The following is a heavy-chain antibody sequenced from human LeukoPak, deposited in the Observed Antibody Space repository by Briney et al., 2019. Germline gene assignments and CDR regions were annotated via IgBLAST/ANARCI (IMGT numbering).Heavy chain of an antibody. J-gene: IGHJ4*02. CDR2: ISYDGSNK. CDR3: AREGPDKAACPTSGLDY. D-gene: IGHD6-6*01. V-gene: IGHV3-30*01. CDR1: GFTFSSYA. Sequence: GGSLRLSCAASGFTFSSYAMHWVRQAPGKGLEWVAVISYDGSNKYYADSVKGRFTISRDNSKNTLYLQMNSLRAEDTAVYYCAREGPDKAACPTSGLDYWGQGTLVTVSS.